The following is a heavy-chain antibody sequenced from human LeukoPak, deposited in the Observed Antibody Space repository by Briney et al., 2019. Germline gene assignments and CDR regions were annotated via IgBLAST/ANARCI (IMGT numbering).Heavy chain of an antibody. CDR2: FDPEDGET. CDR3: ATDPTMSYLYSMDV. Sequence: ASVKVSCKVSGYTLTELSMQWVRQAPGKGLEWMGGFDPEDGETIYAQKFQGRVTMTEDTSTDTAYMELSSLRSEDTAVYYCATDPTMSYLYSMDVWGQGTTVTVSS. D-gene: IGHD1-26*01. J-gene: IGHJ6*02. CDR1: GYTLTELS. V-gene: IGHV1-24*01.